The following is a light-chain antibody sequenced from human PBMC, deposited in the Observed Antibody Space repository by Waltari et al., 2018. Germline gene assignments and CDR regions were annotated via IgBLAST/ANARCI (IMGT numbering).Light chain of an antibody. CDR3: QQYNNWRT. Sequence: ILMTQSPPTLSVSPGERATLSCRASQSISRNLAWYQQKPGQAPRLLIYGASTRATGIPARFSCSGSGTEFTLTISSLQSEDFAVYYCQQYNNWRTFGQGTKLEIK. J-gene: IGKJ2*01. CDR2: GAS. V-gene: IGKV3-15*01. CDR1: QSISRN.